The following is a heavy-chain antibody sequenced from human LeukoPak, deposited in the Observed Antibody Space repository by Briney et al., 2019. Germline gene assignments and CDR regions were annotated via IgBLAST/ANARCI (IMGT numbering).Heavy chain of an antibody. CDR1: GGSISSSSYY. V-gene: IGHV4-39*01. CDR2: IYYSGST. CDR3: ATRRGAAAVAFDI. J-gene: IGHJ3*02. D-gene: IGHD6-13*01. Sequence: SQTLSLTCTVSGGSISSSSYYWGWIRQPPGKGLEWIGSIYYSGSTYYNPSLKSRVTISVDTSKNQFSLKLSSVTAADTAVYYCATRRGAAAVAFDIWGQGTMVTVSS.